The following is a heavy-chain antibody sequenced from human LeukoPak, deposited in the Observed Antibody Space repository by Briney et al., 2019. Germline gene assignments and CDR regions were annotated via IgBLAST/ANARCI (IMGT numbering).Heavy chain of an antibody. CDR3: ARAPPIFGVVINAFDI. D-gene: IGHD3-3*01. CDR1: GYTFTSYY. CDR2: INPSGGST. J-gene: IGHJ3*02. Sequence: ASVKVSCQASGYTFTSYYMHWVRQAPGQGLEWMGIINPSGGSTSYAQKFQGRVTMTRDTSTSTVYMELSSLRSEDTAVYYCARAPPIFGVVINAFDIWGQGTMVTVSS. V-gene: IGHV1-46*03.